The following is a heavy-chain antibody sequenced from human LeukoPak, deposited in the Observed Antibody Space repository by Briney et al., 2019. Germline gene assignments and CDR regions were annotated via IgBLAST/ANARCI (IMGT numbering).Heavy chain of an antibody. J-gene: IGHJ4*02. CDR2: INPNSGGT. Sequence: ASVKVSCKASGYTFTSYYMHWVRQAPGQGLEWMGWINPNSGGTNYAQKFQGRVTMTRDTSISTAYMELSRLRSDDTAVYYCARCGLSSSWYDYWGQGTLVTVSS. CDR3: ARCGLSSSWYDY. D-gene: IGHD6-13*01. CDR1: GYTFTSYY. V-gene: IGHV1-2*02.